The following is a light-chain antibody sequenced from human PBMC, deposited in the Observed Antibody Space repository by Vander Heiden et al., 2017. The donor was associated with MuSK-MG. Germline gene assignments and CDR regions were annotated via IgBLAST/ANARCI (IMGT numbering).Light chain of an antibody. CDR2: AAS. CDR3: QQSYSSLLT. CDR1: QSISNY. J-gene: IGKJ4*01. Sequence: DIQMTQIPSSLSASVGDRVTITCRASQSISNYLNWYQQKPGKAPKLLIFAASSLRSGVPSRFSGSGSGTDFTLTISGLQPDDSATYYCQQSYSSLLTFGGGTKVEIK. V-gene: IGKV1-39*01.